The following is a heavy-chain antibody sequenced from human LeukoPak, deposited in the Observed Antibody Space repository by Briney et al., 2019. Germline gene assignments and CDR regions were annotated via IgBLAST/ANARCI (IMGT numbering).Heavy chain of an antibody. J-gene: IGHJ5*02. CDR1: GGSMNDYH. CDR2: MYYSGST. V-gene: IGHV4-59*01. CDR3: ARDRYCIGGICYSGRFDP. D-gene: IGHD2-15*01. Sequence: PSETLSLTCTVSGGSMNDYHWSWIRQPPGKGLEWIGYMYYSGSTNYNPSLKSRVSISIDTSKNQFSLKLSSVTAADTAVYYCARDRYCIGGICYSGRFDPWGRGTLVTVSS.